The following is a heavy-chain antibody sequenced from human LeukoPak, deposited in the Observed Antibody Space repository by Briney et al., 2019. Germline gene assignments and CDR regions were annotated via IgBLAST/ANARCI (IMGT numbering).Heavy chain of an antibody. J-gene: IGHJ4*02. V-gene: IGHV3-7*03. Sequence: PGGSLRLSCVDSGFTFSSHWMSWVRQAPGKGLEWVVNINQGEGEKYYVDSVKGRFTISRDNAKKSLFLQMNSLRAEDTAVYYCARGRFIAGTTAYYFDYWGQGTLVTVSS. CDR2: INQGEGEK. D-gene: IGHD1-26*01. CDR3: ARGRFIAGTTAYYFDY. CDR1: GFTFSSHW.